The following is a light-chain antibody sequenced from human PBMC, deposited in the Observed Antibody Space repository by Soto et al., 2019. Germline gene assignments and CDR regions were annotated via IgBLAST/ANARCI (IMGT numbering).Light chain of an antibody. Sequence: DIQMTQSPSSLSASVGDRVTITCRASQSISTFLNWYQQKPGRAPKLLIYAASTLQSGVPSSFSGSGSGTDFNLTISSLETEDYAVYDCQQYDKSTLTGGGGTKVDIK. CDR2: AAS. CDR3: QQYDKSTLT. J-gene: IGKJ4*01. CDR1: QSISTF. V-gene: IGKV1-39*01.